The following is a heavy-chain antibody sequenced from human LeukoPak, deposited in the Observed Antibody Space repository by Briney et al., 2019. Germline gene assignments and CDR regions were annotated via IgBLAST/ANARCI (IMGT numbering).Heavy chain of an antibody. D-gene: IGHD5-12*01. V-gene: IGHV3-7*01. Sequence: GGSLRLSCAASGFTFSSYGMHWVRQAPGKGLEWVANIKQDGSEKYYVDSVKGRFTISRDNAKNSLYLQMNSLRAEDTAVYYCARGWDGEYSGYWGQGTLVTVSS. CDR2: IKQDGSEK. J-gene: IGHJ4*02. CDR1: GFTFSSYG. CDR3: ARGWDGEYSGY.